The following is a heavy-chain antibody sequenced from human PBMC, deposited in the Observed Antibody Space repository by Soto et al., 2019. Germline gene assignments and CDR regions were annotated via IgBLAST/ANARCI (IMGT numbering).Heavy chain of an antibody. V-gene: IGHV1-69*06. CDR3: ARARWSDYLPIYYYGMDV. CDR2: IIPIFGTA. D-gene: IGHD3-3*01. Sequence: ASVKVSCKASGGTFSSYAISWVRQAPGQGLEWMGGIIPIFGTANYAQKLQGRVTITADKSTSTAYMELSSLRSEDTAVYYCARARWSDYLPIYYYGMDVWGQGTTVTVSS. CDR1: GGTFSSYA. J-gene: IGHJ6*02.